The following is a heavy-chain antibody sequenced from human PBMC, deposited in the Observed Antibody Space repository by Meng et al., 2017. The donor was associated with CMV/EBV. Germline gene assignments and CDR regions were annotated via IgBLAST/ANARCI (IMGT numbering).Heavy chain of an antibody. CDR3: ARGGYYYDSSGYLKG. Sequence: GESLKISCAASGFTFSSYWMHWVRQAPGKGLVWVSRINSDGSSTSYADSVKGRFTISRDNAKNTPYLQMNSLRAENTAVYYCARGGYYYDSSGYLKGWGQGTLVTVSS. D-gene: IGHD3-22*01. V-gene: IGHV3-74*01. CDR1: GFTFSSYW. J-gene: IGHJ4*02. CDR2: INSDGSST.